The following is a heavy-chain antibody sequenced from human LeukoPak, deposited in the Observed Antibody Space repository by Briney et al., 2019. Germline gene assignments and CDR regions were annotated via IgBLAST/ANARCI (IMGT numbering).Heavy chain of an antibody. CDR2: ISGSGGST. Sequence: GGSLRLSCAASGFTFSSYAMSWVRQAPGKGLEWVSAISGSGGSTYYADSVKGRFTISRDNSKNTLYLQMNSLRAEDTAVYYCARVERVGATKEYYFDYWGQGTLVTVSS. CDR3: ARVERVGATKEYYFDY. D-gene: IGHD1-26*01. J-gene: IGHJ4*02. V-gene: IGHV3-23*01. CDR1: GFTFSSYA.